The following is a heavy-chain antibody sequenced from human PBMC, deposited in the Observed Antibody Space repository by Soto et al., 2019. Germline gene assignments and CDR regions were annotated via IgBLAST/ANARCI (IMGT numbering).Heavy chain of an antibody. CDR3: AREGANRGGATGF. Sequence: EVQLVESGGGLGKPGGSLRLSCAASGFTFSYYSMNWVRQAPGKGLEWVSSISSSSSYIYYADSVKGRFTISRDNAKNSLYLEMNSLRGEDTAVYYCAREGANRGGATGFWGQGTLVTVSS. V-gene: IGHV3-21*01. CDR1: GFTFSYYS. J-gene: IGHJ4*02. D-gene: IGHD1-26*01. CDR2: ISSSSSYI.